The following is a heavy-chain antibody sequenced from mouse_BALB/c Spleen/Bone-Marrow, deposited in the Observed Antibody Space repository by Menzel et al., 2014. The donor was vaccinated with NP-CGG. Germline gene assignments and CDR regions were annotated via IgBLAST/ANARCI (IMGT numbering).Heavy chain of an antibody. CDR3: TRRSLLSDYYAMDY. J-gene: IGHJ4*01. Sequence: VKLQESGAELVKPGASVKLSCKASGYTFTSYYLYWVKQRPGQGLEWIGEINPSNGGTNFNERFKSKASLTVDKSSSTAYMQLNSLTSGDSAVYYCTRRSLLSDYYAMDYWGQGTSVTVSS. CDR1: GYTFTSYY. CDR2: INPSNGGT. D-gene: IGHD2-10*01. V-gene: IGHV1S81*02.